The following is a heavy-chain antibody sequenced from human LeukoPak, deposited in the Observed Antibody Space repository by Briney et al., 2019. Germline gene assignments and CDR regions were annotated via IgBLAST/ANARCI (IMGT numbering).Heavy chain of an antibody. J-gene: IGHJ5*02. V-gene: IGHV3-23*01. CDR1: GFTFSSYA. CDR3: AKDKYCSSTSCYDLGRGLFDP. Sequence: GGSLRLSCAASGFTFSSYAMSWVRQAPGKGLEWVSAISGSGGSTYYADSVKGRFTISRDNSKNTLYLQMNSLRAEDTAVYYCAKDKYCSSTSCYDLGRGLFDPWGQGTLVTVSS. CDR2: ISGSGGST. D-gene: IGHD2-2*01.